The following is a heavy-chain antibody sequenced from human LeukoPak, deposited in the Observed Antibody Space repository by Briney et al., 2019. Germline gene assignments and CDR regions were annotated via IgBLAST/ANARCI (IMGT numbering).Heavy chain of an antibody. Sequence: SETLSLTRTVSGGSISSSSYYWGWIRQPPGKGLEWIGSIYYSGSTYYNPSLKSRVTISVDTSKNQFSLKLSSVTAADTAVYYCARGDGLDYSGQGSLVTVSS. CDR1: GGSISSSSYY. D-gene: IGHD3-16*01. CDR3: ARGDGLDY. V-gene: IGHV4-39*07. CDR2: IYYSGST. J-gene: IGHJ4*02.